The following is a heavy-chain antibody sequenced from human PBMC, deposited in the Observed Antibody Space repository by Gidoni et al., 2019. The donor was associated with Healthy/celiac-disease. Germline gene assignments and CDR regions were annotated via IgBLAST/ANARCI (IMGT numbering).Heavy chain of an antibody. D-gene: IGHD3-3*01. CDR2: ISGSGGST. J-gene: IGHJ6*02. CDR1: GFPFRSYA. V-gene: IGHV3-23*01. CDR3: AKEPPRVLFLEWSRGMDV. Sequence: EVQLLESGGGLVQPGGSLSLCVAPSGFPFRSYAMSWVRQAPGKGLEWVSAISGSGGSTYYADSGKGRCTICRDNSKNTLYLQRNSLRAEDTAVYYCAKEPPRVLFLEWSRGMDVWGQGTTVTVSS.